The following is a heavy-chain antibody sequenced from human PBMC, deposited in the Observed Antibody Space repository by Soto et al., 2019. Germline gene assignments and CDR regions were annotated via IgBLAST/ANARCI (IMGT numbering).Heavy chain of an antibody. Sequence: GGSLRLSCVASGLTFNIFAFHRVRQAPGEGLEWLSVISYDGREIHYSESVKGRFTISRDSSTNTVYLEMNSLRYEDTAVYYCASDPLAVTGSFVDYWGQGTLVTV. V-gene: IGHV3-30-3*01. CDR1: GLTFNIFA. J-gene: IGHJ4*02. D-gene: IGHD3-9*01. CDR2: ISYDGREI. CDR3: ASDPLAVTGSFVDY.